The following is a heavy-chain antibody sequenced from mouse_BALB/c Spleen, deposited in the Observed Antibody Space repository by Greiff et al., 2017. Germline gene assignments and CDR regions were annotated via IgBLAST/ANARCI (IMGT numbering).Heavy chain of an antibody. CDR3: AREEAYAMDY. CDR2: ISSGSSTI. CDR1: GFTFSSFG. J-gene: IGHJ4*01. Sequence: EVKVVESGGGLVQPGGSRKLSCAASGFTFSSFGMHWVRQAPEKGLEWVAYISSGSSTIYYADTVKGRFTISRDNPKNTLFLQMTSLRSEDTAMYYCAREEAYAMDYWGQGTSVTVAS. V-gene: IGHV5-17*02.